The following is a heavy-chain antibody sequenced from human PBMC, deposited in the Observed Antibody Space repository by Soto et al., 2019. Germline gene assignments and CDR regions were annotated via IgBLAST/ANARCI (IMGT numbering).Heavy chain of an antibody. V-gene: IGHV1-69*01. CDR3: ARGRSGCYYSDGMDV. D-gene: IGHD6-19*01. J-gene: IGHJ6*02. CDR1: GGTFSSYA. Sequence: QVQLVQSGAEVKKPGSSVKVSCKASGGTFSSYAISWVRQAPGQGLEWMGGIIPIFGTANYAQKFQGRVTRTADESTSTGYQEQCSLRSEGAAVYYCARGRSGCYYSDGMDVWGQGTTVTVSS. CDR2: IIPIFGTA.